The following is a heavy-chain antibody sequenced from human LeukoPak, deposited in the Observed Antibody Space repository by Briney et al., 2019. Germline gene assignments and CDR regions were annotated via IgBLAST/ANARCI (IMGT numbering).Heavy chain of an antibody. J-gene: IGHJ3*02. D-gene: IGHD3-22*01. V-gene: IGHV4-34*01. CDR3: ARHSSYYDSSGYYLTPLSAFDI. CDR2: INHSGST. Sequence: SETLSLTCAVYGGSFSGYYWSWIRQPPGKGLEWIGEINHSGSTYYNPSLKSRVTISVDTSKNQFSLKLSSVTAADTAVYYCARHSSYYDSSGYYLTPLSAFDIWGQGTMVTVSS. CDR1: GGSFSGYY.